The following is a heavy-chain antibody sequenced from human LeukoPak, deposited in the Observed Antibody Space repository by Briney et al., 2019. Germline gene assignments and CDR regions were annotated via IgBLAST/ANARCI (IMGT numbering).Heavy chain of an antibody. D-gene: IGHD5-24*01. V-gene: IGHV4-39*01. Sequence: SETLSLTCVVSGGSIITNDYLCGWIRQPPGRGREWIVTIEQAGTTCYNLSLKSLVTISFDTPNNQSSQRPNSVGAADTSVYICGRRRDGYNPIAYWGQGALVTASS. J-gene: IGHJ4*02. CDR2: IEQAGTT. CDR3: GRRRDGYNPIAY. CDR1: GGSIITNDYL.